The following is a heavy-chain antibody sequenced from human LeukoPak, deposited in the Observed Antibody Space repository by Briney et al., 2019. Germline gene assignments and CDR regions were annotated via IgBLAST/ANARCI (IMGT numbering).Heavy chain of an antibody. Sequence: GGSLRLSCAASGFTFSSYSMNWVRQAPGKGLEWVSSISTSSIYIYYADSVKGRFTISRGNAKNSLYLQMNSLKTEDTAVYYCTRPPKSGYEGDYWGQGTLVTVSS. V-gene: IGHV3-21*04. D-gene: IGHD3-3*01. CDR1: GFTFSSYS. J-gene: IGHJ4*02. CDR3: TRPPKSGYEGDY. CDR2: ISTSSIYI.